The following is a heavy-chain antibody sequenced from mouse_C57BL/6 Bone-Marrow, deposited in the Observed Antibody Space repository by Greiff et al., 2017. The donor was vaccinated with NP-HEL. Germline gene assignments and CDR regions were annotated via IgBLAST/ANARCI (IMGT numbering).Heavy chain of an antibody. CDR3: ASITTVVATDWYFDV. CDR1: GYTFTSYW. V-gene: IGHV1-69*01. Sequence: VQLQQPGAELVMPGASVKLSCKASGYTFTSYWMHWVKQRPGQGLEWIGEIDPSDSYTNYNQKFKGKSTLTVDKSSSTAYMQLSSLTSEDSAVYYCASITTVVATDWYFDVWGTGTTVTVSS. CDR2: IDPSDSYT. J-gene: IGHJ1*03. D-gene: IGHD1-1*01.